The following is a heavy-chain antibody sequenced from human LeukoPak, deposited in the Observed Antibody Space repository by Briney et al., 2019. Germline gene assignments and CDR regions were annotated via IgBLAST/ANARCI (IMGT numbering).Heavy chain of an antibody. V-gene: IGHV3-15*01. D-gene: IGHD2/OR15-2a*01. CDR3: AADTPVPLAQIDY. CDR1: GFTFTNAW. Sequence: AGGSLRLSCAVSGFTFTNAWMNWIRQAPGKGLEWVGRVRAKTDGGTTEYAAPVKGRLSISRDDSTNTVYLQMNSLITEDTAIYYCAADTPVPLAQIDYWGQGALVTVSS. CDR2: VRAKTDGGTT. J-gene: IGHJ4*02.